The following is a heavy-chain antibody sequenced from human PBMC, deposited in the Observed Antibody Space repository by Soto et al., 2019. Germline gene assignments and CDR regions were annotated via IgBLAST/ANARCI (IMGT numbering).Heavy chain of an antibody. CDR2: IKEDGSEK. CDR1: GFPFTTLW. J-gene: IGHJ2*01. V-gene: IGHV3-7*01. Sequence: EGQLVESGGGLVQPGGSLRLSCAASGFPFTTLWMSWVRQSPGKGLERVASIKEDGSEKNYVDSVKGRFTISRDNAKKSLFLQMNSLRDEDTAVYYCARGGWYSGIWGRGTLVIVSS. CDR3: ARGGWYSGI.